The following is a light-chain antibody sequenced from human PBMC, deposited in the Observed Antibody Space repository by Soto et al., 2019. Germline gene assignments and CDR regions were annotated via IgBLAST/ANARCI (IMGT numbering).Light chain of an antibody. CDR1: QSISSRY. J-gene: IGKJ2*01. CDR2: GAS. Sequence: ESMLTQSPGTLSLSPGERATLSCRAGQSISSRYLTWYQHKPGQAPRLLIYGASIRATGIPDRFSGSGSGTDFTLTISRLEPEDFAVYYCQQFRSSPPAFTFGQGTKLEI. CDR3: QQFRSSPPAFT. V-gene: IGKV3-20*01.